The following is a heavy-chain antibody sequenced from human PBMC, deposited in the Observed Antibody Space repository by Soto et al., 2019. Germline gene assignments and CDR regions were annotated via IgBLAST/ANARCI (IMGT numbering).Heavy chain of an antibody. J-gene: IGHJ6*02. Sequence: QVQLQESGPGLVKPSQTLSLTCTVSGGSISSGGYYWSWIRQHPGKGLEWIGYIYYSGSTYYNPSLKSRVTISVDTSKNQFSLKLSSVTAADTAVYYCARGLEYGDYVDGMDVWGQGTTVTVSS. CDR2: IYYSGST. CDR1: GGSISSGGYY. CDR3: ARGLEYGDYVDGMDV. V-gene: IGHV4-31*03. D-gene: IGHD4-17*01.